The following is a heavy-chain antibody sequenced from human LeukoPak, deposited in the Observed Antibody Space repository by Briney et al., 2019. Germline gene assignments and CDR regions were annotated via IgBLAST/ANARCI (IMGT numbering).Heavy chain of an antibody. J-gene: IGHJ4*02. V-gene: IGHV1-69*13. D-gene: IGHD5-12*01. CDR1: GGTFSSYA. Sequence: SVKVPCKASGGTFSSYAISWVRQAPGQGLEWMGGIIPIFGTANYAQKFQGRVTITADESTSTAYMELSSLRSEDTAVYYCARSTVSGYSGYVVGSYFDYWGQGALVTVSS. CDR3: ARSTVSGYSGYVVGSYFDY. CDR2: IIPIFGTA.